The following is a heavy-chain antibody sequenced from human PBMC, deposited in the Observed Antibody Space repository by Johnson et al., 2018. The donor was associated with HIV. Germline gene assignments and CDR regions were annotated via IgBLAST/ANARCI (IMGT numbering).Heavy chain of an antibody. J-gene: IGHJ3*02. D-gene: IGHD6-19*01. CDR1: GFTFSSCA. CDR3: AKGSGSGWLRDAFDI. Sequence: QVQLVESGGGVVQPGRSLRLSCAASGFTFSSCAMHWVRQAPGKGLEWVAFIVYDGSKKYYADSVKGRFTISRDNSKNTLYLEMNSLRAEDTAVYYCAKGSGSGWLRDAFDIWGQGTMVTVSS. CDR2: IVYDGSKK. V-gene: IGHV3-30*02.